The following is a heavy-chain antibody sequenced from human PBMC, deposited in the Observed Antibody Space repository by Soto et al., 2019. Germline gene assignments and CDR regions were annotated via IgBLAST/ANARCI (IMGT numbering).Heavy chain of an antibody. D-gene: IGHD3-22*01. J-gene: IGHJ3*02. CDR2: IKSKTDSGPT. V-gene: IGHV3-15*07. Sequence: GGSLRLSCAASGFTFSNAWMNWVRQAPGKGLEWVGRIKSKTDSGPTDYAAPVKVRFTISRDDSKNTLNLQMNSLKTEDTDVYYCTTAYYYDSSGYSVAFDIWGQGTMVTVSS. CDR3: TTAYYYDSSGYSVAFDI. CDR1: GFTFSNAW.